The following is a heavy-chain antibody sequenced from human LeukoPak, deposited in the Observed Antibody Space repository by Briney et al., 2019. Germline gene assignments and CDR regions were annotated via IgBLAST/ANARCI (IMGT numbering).Heavy chain of an antibody. D-gene: IGHD6-13*01. J-gene: IGHJ4*02. CDR2: INPNSGGT. V-gene: IGHV1-2*06. CDR1: GYTFTGYY. CDR3: ARRIAAAGHFDY. Sequence: ASVKVSSKASGYTFTGYYLYWVRQAPGQGLEWMGRINPNSGGTNYAQKFQGRVTMTRDTSISTAYMELSSLRSDDTAVFYCARRIAAAGHFDYWGQGTLVTVSS.